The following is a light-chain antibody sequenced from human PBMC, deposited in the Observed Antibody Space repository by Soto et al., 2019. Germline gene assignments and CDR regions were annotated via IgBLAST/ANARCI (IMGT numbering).Light chain of an antibody. J-gene: IGKJ3*01. CDR1: QSVSSY. Sequence: EIVLIQSPAILPLSPGERATLSCRASQSVSSYLAWYQQKPGQAPRLLIYDASNRATGIPARFSGSGSGTDFTLTISSLEPEDFAVYYCQQRSNWPPLFTFGPGTKVDIK. V-gene: IGKV3-11*01. CDR3: QQRSNWPPLFT. CDR2: DAS.